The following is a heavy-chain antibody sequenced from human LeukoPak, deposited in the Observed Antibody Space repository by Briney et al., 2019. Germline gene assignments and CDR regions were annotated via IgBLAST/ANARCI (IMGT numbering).Heavy chain of an antibody. D-gene: IGHD6-19*01. Sequence: PSETLSLTCTVSGGSISSYYWSWIRQPPGKGLEWIGPIYYSGSTNYNPSLKSRVTISDDTSKTQFSLKLSSVTAADTAVYYCARRYSSGRYLLDYWGQGTLVTVS. J-gene: IGHJ4*02. CDR2: IYYSGST. CDR3: ARRYSSGRYLLDY. CDR1: GGSISSYY. V-gene: IGHV4-59*01.